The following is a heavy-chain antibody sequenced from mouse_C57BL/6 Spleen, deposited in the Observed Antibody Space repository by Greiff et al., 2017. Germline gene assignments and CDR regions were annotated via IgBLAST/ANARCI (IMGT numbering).Heavy chain of an antibody. D-gene: IGHD2-4*01. CDR2: IDPEDGKT. Sequence: VQLKQSGAELVKPGASVKLSCTASGFNFKDYYMHWVKQRTGQGLEWIGRIDPEDGKTKYAPKFKGKATITADTSSNTAYLQLSSLTSEDTAVYYCARAPYDYADYYYAFDYWGQGASVTVSS. CDR3: ARAPYDYADYYYAFDY. V-gene: IGHV14-2*01. J-gene: IGHJ4*01. CDR1: GFNFKDYY.